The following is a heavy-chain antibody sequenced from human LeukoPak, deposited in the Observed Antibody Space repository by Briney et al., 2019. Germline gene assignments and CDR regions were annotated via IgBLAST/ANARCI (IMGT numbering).Heavy chain of an antibody. CDR3: ARDPAGGAYDL. Sequence: GGSLRLSCAASGFTFSSYSMNWVRQAPGKGLEWVSSISSSSSYIYYADSVKGRFTVSRDNAQNSLYLQMNNLRAEDTAVYYCARDPAGGAYDLWGHGTLVTVSS. CDR1: GFTFSSYS. CDR2: ISSSSSYI. J-gene: IGHJ3*01. V-gene: IGHV3-21*04.